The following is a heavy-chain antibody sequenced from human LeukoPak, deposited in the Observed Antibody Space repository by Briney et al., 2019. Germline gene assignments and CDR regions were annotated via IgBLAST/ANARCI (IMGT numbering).Heavy chain of an antibody. V-gene: IGHV4-39*07. CDR3: ARRRGITMIVVAPFDY. D-gene: IGHD3-22*01. CDR2: INHSGST. Sequence: SETLSLTYTVSGDSISTSNSYWGWIRQPPGKGLEWIGEINHSGSTNYNPSLKSRVTISVDTSKNQFSLKLSSVTAADTAVYYCARRRGITMIVVAPFDYWGQGTLVTVSS. J-gene: IGHJ4*02. CDR1: GDSISTSNSY.